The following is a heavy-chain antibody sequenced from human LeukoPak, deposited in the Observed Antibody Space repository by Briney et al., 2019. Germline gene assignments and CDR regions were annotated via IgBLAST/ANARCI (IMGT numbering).Heavy chain of an antibody. D-gene: IGHD2/OR15-2a*01. Sequence: GGSLRLSCAVSGFTFSGYWMSWVRQAPGKGLEWVANIKHDGSDKYHVDSVKGRFTTSRDNAKNSLYLQMNSLRAEDTAVYFCARDSYYSSDYWGQGTLVTVSS. CDR1: GFTFSGYW. CDR3: ARDSYYSSDY. J-gene: IGHJ4*02. V-gene: IGHV3-7*05. CDR2: IKHDGSDK.